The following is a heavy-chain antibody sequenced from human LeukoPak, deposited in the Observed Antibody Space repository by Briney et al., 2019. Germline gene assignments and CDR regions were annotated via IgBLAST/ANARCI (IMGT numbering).Heavy chain of an antibody. CDR2: VYYTGST. Sequence: SETLSLTCTVSGGSISSYYWSWVRQPPGKGREWIGVVYYTGSTNYIPSLKSRVTISVDTSKNQLSLKLRSVTAADTAVYYCARISSSNWYNERGAFDVWGQGTMVTVSS. V-gene: IGHV4-59*01. D-gene: IGHD6-13*01. J-gene: IGHJ3*01. CDR1: GGSISSYY. CDR3: ARISSSNWYNERGAFDV.